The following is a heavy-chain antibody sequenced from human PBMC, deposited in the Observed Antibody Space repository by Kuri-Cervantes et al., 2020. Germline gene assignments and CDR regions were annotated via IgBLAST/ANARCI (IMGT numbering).Heavy chain of an antibody. J-gene: IGHJ6*02. CDR3: ARGSYDSSGYYFNYNYYGMDV. D-gene: IGHD3-22*01. V-gene: IGHV1-46*01. CDR2: INPSGGST. Sequence: ASVKGSWKASGYTFTSYYMHWVRQAPGQGLEWMGIINPSGGSTSYAQKVQGRVTMTRDTSTSTAYMELSSLRSEDTAVYYCARGSYDSSGYYFNYNYYGMDVWGQGTTVTVSS. CDR1: GYTFTSYY.